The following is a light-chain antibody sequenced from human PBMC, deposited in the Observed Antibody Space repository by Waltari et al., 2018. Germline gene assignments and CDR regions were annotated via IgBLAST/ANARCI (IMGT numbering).Light chain of an antibody. J-gene: IGLJ3*02. Sequence: SYDLTQPSSVSVSPGQTDRITCSGAILAKKYGRWFQQNPGQAPVQVIYKDNERPSGIPERFSGSSSGTTVTLTISGAHVDDEADYYCYSAADNAVGVFGGGTKLTV. CDR3: YSAADNAVGV. V-gene: IGLV3-27*01. CDR1: ILAKKY. CDR2: KDN.